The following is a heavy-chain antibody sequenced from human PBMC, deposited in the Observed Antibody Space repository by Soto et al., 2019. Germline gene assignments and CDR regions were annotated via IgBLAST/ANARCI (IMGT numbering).Heavy chain of an antibody. Sequence: AAVKVSCKASGYTFTSYAMHWVRQAPGQRLEWMGWINAGNGNTKYSQKFRGRVTMTTDTSTSTVHMELRNLRSDDTAVYYCARCIQQDYYYGMDVWGQGTTVTVSS. CDR1: GYTFTSYA. D-gene: IGHD5-18*01. J-gene: IGHJ6*02. CDR3: ARCIQQDYYYGMDV. CDR2: INAGNGNT. V-gene: IGHV1-3*01.